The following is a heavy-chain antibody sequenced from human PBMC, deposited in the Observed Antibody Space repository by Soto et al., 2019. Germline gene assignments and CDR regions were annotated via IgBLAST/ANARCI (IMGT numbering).Heavy chain of an antibody. CDR3: ASSLSELTTGLPTLPFDY. CDR2: IGTAGDT. V-gene: IGHV3-13*01. D-gene: IGHD1-1*01. J-gene: IGHJ4*02. CDR1: GFTFSSYD. Sequence: GGSLRLSCAASGFTFSSYDMHWVRQATGKGLEWVSAIGTAGDTYYPGSVKGRFTISRENAKNSLYLQMNSLRAEDTAVYYCASSLSELTTGLPTLPFDYWGQGTLVTVSS.